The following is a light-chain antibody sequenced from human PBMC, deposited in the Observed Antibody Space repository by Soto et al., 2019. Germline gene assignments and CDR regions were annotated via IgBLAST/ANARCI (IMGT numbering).Light chain of an antibody. CDR1: QSVTTY. V-gene: IGKV3-11*01. J-gene: IGKJ1*01. Sequence: EVVLTQSPGTLSLSPGERASLSCRASQSVTTYLAWYQQKPGQAPRLLIYDASDRATGIPARFSGSGSGTEFTLTISSLQSEDFATYYCQQYYSHPRTFGQGTKVDIK. CDR3: QQYYSHPRT. CDR2: DAS.